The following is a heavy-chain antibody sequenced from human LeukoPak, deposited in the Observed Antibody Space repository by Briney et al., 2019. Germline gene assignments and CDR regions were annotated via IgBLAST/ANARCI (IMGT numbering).Heavy chain of an antibody. J-gene: IGHJ1*01. Sequence: GGSLRLSCAASGFTFSSYGMHWVRQAPGKGLEWVAFIRYDGSNKYYADSVKGRFTISRDNSKNTLYLQMNSLRAEDTAVYYCAKDFRGPIAVAGTGYFQHWGQGTLVTVSS. CDR3: AKDFRGPIAVAGTGYFQH. V-gene: IGHV3-30*02. CDR1: GFTFSSYG. CDR2: IRYDGSNK. D-gene: IGHD6-19*01.